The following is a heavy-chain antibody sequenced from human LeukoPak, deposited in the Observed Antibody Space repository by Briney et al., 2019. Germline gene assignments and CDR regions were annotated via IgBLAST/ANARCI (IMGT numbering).Heavy chain of an antibody. CDR2: MYPGDSDT. CDR3: AGTDRMGDPVDY. J-gene: IGHJ4*02. Sequence: GESLKISCKGSGYSFINYWIGWVRQMPGKGLEWMGIMYPGDSDTRYSPSFQGQVTISADKSIRTVYLQWSSLKASDTAMYYCAGTDRMGDPVDYWGKGTLVTVS. CDR1: GYSFINYW. D-gene: IGHD3-16*01. V-gene: IGHV5-51*01.